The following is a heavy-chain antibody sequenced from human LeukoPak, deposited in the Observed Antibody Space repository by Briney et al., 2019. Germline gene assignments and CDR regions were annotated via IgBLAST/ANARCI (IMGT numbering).Heavy chain of an antibody. CDR1: GGSISSYY. Sequence: KASETLSLTCTVSGGSISSYYWSWIRQPPGKGLEWIGYIYYSGSTNYNPSLKSRVTMSVDTSKNQFSLKLSSVAAADTAVYYCARYPFDGYNYYFDRWGQGTLVTVSS. V-gene: IGHV4-59*01. D-gene: IGHD5-24*01. CDR2: IYYSGST. J-gene: IGHJ4*02. CDR3: ARYPFDGYNYYFDR.